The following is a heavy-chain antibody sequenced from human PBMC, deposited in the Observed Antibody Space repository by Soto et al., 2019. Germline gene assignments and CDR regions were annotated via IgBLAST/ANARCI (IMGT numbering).Heavy chain of an antibody. Sequence: PGESLKISCQGSGYKFSNYWIGWVRQVPGEGLEWMGIIYPGDSDTRYSPSFRGLVTISADSSINTAYLRWNSIQSSDSAIFYCARAINGTTHPSRFDHWGQGTLGTVSS. V-gene: IGHV5-51*01. CDR3: ARAINGTTHPSRFDH. CDR1: GYKFSNYW. J-gene: IGHJ4*02. CDR2: IYPGDSDT. D-gene: IGHD1-20*01.